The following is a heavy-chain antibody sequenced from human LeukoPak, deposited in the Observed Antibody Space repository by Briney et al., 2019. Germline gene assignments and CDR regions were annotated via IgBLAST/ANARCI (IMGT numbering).Heavy chain of an antibody. J-gene: IGHJ6*02. D-gene: IGHD6-6*01. CDR2: IYYSGNT. CDR1: GGSISTYY. V-gene: IGHV4-59*01. CDR3: ARSYGSSGYYYYGMDL. Sequence: SETLSLTCTVSGGSISTYYWSWIRQPPGKGLEWIGNIYYSGNTIYNSSLKSRVTISVDKSQNQFSLKLSSVTAADTAVYYCARSYGSSGYYYYGMDLWGQGTTVTVS.